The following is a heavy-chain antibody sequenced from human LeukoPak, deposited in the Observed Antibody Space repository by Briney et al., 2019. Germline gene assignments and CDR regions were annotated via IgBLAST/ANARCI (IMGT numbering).Heavy chain of an antibody. D-gene: IGHD2-15*01. CDR1: GFTFSSYA. J-gene: IGHJ6*03. CDR2: VSYDGSNK. V-gene: IGHV3-30-3*01. Sequence: GGPLRLSCAASGFTFSSYAMHWVRQAPGKGLEWVAVVSYDGSNKYYADSVKGRFTISRDNSKNTLYLQMNSLRAEDTAVYYCAREAFDIVVVVAAKGDMDVWGKGTTVTVSS. CDR3: AREAFDIVVVVAAKGDMDV.